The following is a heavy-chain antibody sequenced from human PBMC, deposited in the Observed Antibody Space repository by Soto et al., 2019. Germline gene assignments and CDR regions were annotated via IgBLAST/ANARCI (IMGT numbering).Heavy chain of an antibody. J-gene: IGHJ5*02. V-gene: IGHV3-7*01. CDR3: VRGGSNYAS. CDR1: GFTFSDSW. Sequence: PGGSLRLSCTASGFTFSDSWMTWVRQAPGKGLEWVARIKQDESEKKYADSVKGRFSISRDNAKNPMYLQMDHLRGEDTAVYYCVRGGSNYASWGQGTLVTVSS. D-gene: IGHD4-4*01. CDR2: IKQDESEK.